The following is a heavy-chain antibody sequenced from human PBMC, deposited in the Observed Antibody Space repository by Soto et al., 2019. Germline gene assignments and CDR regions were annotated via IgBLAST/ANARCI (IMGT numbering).Heavy chain of an antibody. Sequence: PSETLSLTCAVSGGSISSGGYSWSWIRQPPGKGLEWIGYIYHSGSTYYNPSLKSRVTISVDRSKNQFSLKLSSVTAADTAVYYCARGPLHSSSWPRGVKYFQHWGQGTLVTVSS. D-gene: IGHD6-13*01. CDR1: GGSISSGGYS. J-gene: IGHJ1*01. V-gene: IGHV4-30-2*01. CDR3: ARGPLHSSSWPRGVKYFQH. CDR2: IYHSGST.